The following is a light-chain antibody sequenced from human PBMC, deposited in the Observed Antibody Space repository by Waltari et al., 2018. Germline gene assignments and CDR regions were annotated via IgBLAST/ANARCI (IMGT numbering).Light chain of an antibody. CDR3: QQSYGTPLT. V-gene: IGKV1-39*01. J-gene: IGKJ4*01. CDR2: TAS. CDR1: QSIATY. Sequence: DIQMTQSPSSLSASIGDRVAITCRASQSIATYLNWYQQKPEQAPKLLISTASNLHSGVPSRFSGSGSGTEFILTVSSLQPEDFATYYCQQSYGTPLTFGGGTKVEI.